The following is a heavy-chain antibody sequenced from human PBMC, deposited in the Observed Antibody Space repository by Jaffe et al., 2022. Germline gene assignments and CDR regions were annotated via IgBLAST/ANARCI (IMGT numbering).Heavy chain of an antibody. Sequence: QVQLQQWGAGLLKPSETLSLTCAVYGGSFSGYYWSWIRQPPGKGLEWIGEINHSGSTNYNPSLKSRVTISVDTSKNQFSLKLSSVTAADTAVYYCARGRSNYDSSGYVLRYYFDYWGQGTLVTVSS. J-gene: IGHJ4*02. CDR3: ARGRSNYDSSGYVLRYYFDY. V-gene: IGHV4-34*01. D-gene: IGHD3-22*01. CDR2: INHSGST. CDR1: GGSFSGYY.